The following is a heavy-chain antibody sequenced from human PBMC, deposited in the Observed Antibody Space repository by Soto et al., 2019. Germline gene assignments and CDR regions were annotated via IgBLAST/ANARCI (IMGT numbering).Heavy chain of an antibody. D-gene: IGHD3-16*01. Sequence: XVTLSLTCTVSGGSISSSYWSWLRQPPGKGLEWIGYIYYSGSTNYNPSLKSRVIISVDTSKNQFSLKLSSVTAADTAVYYCARAPGGDAFDIWGRGTLVTVSS. CDR2: IYYSGST. CDR3: ARAPGGDAFDI. J-gene: IGHJ3*02. V-gene: IGHV4-59*01. CDR1: GGSISSSY.